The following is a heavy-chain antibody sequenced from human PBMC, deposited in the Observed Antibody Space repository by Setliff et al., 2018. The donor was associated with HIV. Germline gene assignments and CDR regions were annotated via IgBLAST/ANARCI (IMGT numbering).Heavy chain of an antibody. V-gene: IGHV3-21*01. Sequence: LRLSCAASGFTFSSYSMNWVRQAPGKGLEWVSYISSSSSYIYYADSVKGRVTISRDNAKNSLYLQMNSLRAEDTAVYYCARGPTLFDYWGQGTLVTVSS. CDR1: GFTFSSYS. CDR2: ISSSSSYI. D-gene: IGHD1-26*01. CDR3: ARGPTLFDY. J-gene: IGHJ4*02.